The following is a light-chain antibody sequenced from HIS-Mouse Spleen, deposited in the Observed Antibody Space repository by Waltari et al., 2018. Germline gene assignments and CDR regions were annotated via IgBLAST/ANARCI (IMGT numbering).Light chain of an antibody. CDR3: CSYAGSSTWV. V-gene: IGLV2-23*01. CDR1: SSDVGSYNL. Sequence: QSALTQPASVSGCPGQSITISCTGTSSDVGSYNLVSWYQQHPGKAPKLMIYEGSKRPSRVSNRFSGSKSGNTASLTISGLQAEDEADYYCCSYAGSSTWVFGGGTKLTVL. CDR2: EGS. J-gene: IGLJ3*02.